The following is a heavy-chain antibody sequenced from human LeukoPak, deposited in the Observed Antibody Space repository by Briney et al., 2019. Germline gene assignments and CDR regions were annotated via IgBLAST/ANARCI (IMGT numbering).Heavy chain of an antibody. CDR1: GGTFSSYA. V-gene: IGHV1-69*13. CDR2: IIPIFGTA. CDR3: ARVGPSSSWYEPFDY. D-gene: IGHD6-13*01. J-gene: IGHJ4*02. Sequence: SVKVSCKASGGTFSSYAISWVRQAPGQGLEWMGGIIPIFGTANYAQKFQGRVTITADESTSTAYMELSSLRSEDTAVYYCARVGPSSSWYEPFDYWGQGTLVTVSS.